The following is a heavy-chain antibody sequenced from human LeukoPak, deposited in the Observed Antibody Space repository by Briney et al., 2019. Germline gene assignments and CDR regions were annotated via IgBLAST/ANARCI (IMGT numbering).Heavy chain of an antibody. CDR1: AFTFRTYG. Sequence: GGSLRLSCAASAFTFRTYGMHWVRQAPGKGLEWVAAISFDANNKYYADSVKGRFTISRDNSKNTLYLQMNSLRAEDTAVYYCAKDRHPARTDGYCFDYWGQGTLVTVSS. J-gene: IGHJ4*02. D-gene: IGHD1-14*01. V-gene: IGHV3-30*18. CDR2: ISFDANNK. CDR3: AKDRHPARTDGYCFDY.